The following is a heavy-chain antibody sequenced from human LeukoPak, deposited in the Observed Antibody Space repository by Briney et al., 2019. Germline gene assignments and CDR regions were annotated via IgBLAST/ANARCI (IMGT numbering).Heavy chain of an antibody. CDR3: ATGYYYDSLPYFDY. D-gene: IGHD3-22*01. J-gene: IGHJ4*02. Sequence: SETLSFTCAVSGYSISSGYYWGWIRQPPGKGLVWIGSIYHSGSTYYNPSLKSRVTISVDTSKNPFSLKLSSVTAADTAVSYCATGYYYDSLPYFDYWGQGTLVTVSS. V-gene: IGHV4-38-2*01. CDR1: GYSISSGYY. CDR2: IYHSGST.